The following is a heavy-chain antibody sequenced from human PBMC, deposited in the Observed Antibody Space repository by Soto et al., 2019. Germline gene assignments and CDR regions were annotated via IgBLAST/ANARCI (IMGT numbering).Heavy chain of an antibody. J-gene: IGHJ6*02. D-gene: IGHD3-10*01. V-gene: IGHV5-51*01. CDR1: GYSFTSYW. CDR3: ARDRITMVRGVQQPYGMDV. CDR2: IYPGDSDT. Sequence: GEPLKISCKGSGYSFTSYWIGWVRQMPGKGLEWMGIIYPGDSDTRYSPSFQGQVTISADKSKNQFSLKLSSVTAADTAVYYCARDRITMVRGVQQPYGMDVWGQGTTVTVSS.